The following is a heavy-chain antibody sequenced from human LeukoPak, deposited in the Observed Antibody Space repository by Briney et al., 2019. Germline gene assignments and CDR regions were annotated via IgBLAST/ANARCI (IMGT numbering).Heavy chain of an antibody. CDR3: AKGTTANYYYYYGMDV. CDR1: GFTFSSYG. J-gene: IGHJ6*02. D-gene: IGHD4-11*01. CDR2: ISYDGSNK. Sequence: QPGGSLRLSCAASGFTFSSYGMHWVRQAPGKGLEWVAVISYDGSNKYYADSVKGRFTISRDNSKNTLYLQMNSLRAEDTAVYYCAKGTTANYYYYYGMDVWGQGTTVTVSS. V-gene: IGHV3-30*18.